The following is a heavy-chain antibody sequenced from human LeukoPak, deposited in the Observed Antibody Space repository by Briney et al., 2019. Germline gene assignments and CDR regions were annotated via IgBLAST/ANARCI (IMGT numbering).Heavy chain of an antibody. J-gene: IGHJ6*01. Sequence: GGSLRLSCAASGFTFSSYAMSWVRQAPGKGLEWVSAISGSGGSTYYADSVKGRFTISRDDAKNTMYLQMNSLRVEDTAVYYCVKGGHKLDIQTTHYYYGLDVWGQGTTVAVSP. CDR3: VKGGHKLDIQTTHYYYGLDV. CDR1: GFTFSSYA. V-gene: IGHV3-23*01. CDR2: ISGSGGST. D-gene: IGHD5-12*01.